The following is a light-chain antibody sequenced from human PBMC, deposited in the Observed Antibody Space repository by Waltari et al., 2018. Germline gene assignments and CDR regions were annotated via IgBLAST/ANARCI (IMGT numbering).Light chain of an antibody. V-gene: IGKV3-20*01. CDR3: QKYGSLPAT. J-gene: IGKJ1*01. Sequence: EIMLTQSPVTLSLSPGERATLSCRASQSISKYLAWYQQKPGQAPRLLIYDASIRATGIPDRFSGRGYGTDLSLIISRLEPEEYAVYYCQKYGSLPATFGRGTKVEIK. CDR2: DAS. CDR1: QSISKY.